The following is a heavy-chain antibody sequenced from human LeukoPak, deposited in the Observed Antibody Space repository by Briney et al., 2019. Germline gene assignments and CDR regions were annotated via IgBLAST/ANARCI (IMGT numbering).Heavy chain of an antibody. J-gene: IGHJ4*02. CDR1: GFTFSSYG. D-gene: IGHD3-22*01. Sequence: QTGGSLRLSCAASGFTFSSYGMHWVRQAPGKGLEWVAVISYDGSNKYYADSVKGRFTISRDNSKNTLYLQMNSLRAEDTAVYYCAKLHYYDSSYDYWGQGTLVTVSS. CDR2: ISYDGSNK. V-gene: IGHV3-30*18. CDR3: AKLHYYDSSYDY.